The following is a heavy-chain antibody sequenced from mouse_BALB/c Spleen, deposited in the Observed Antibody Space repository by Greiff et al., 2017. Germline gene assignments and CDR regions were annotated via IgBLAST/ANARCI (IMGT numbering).Heavy chain of an antibody. Sequence: LQQPGAELVKPGASVKMSCKASGYTFTSYNMHWVKQTPGQGLEWIGAIYPGNGDTSYNQKFKGKATLTADKSSSTAYMQLSSLTSEDSAVYYCARGQEITTVVATARYYYAMDYWGQGTSVTVSS. D-gene: IGHD1-1*01. CDR2: IYPGNGDT. J-gene: IGHJ4*01. CDR1: GYTFTSYN. CDR3: ARGQEITTVVATARYYYAMDY. V-gene: IGHV1-12*01.